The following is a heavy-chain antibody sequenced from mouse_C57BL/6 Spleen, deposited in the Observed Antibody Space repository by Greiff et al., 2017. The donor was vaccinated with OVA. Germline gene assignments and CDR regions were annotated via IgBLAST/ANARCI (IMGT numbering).Heavy chain of an antibody. CDR2: IYPGDGDT. V-gene: IGHV1-82*01. Sequence: QVQLQQSGPELVKPGASVKISCKASGYAFSSSWMHWVKQRPGKGLEWIGRIYPGDGDTNYNGKFKGKATLTADKSSSTAYMQLSSLTSEDSAVYFCARYDYAMDDWGKGTSVTVSS. CDR1: GYAFSSSW. CDR3: ARYDYAMDD. J-gene: IGHJ4*01.